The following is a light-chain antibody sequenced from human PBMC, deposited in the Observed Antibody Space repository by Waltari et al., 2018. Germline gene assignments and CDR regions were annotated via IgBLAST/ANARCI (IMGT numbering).Light chain of an antibody. CDR3: QQYHTIPLT. Sequence: DIQMTQSPSSLSASVGDRVTITCRASQGISNSLVWYQQKPGKAPKLLLHAASRLESGVPSRFSGSGSGTDYTLTISSLQAEDSASCYCQQYHTIPLTFGGGTKVEIK. CDR2: AAS. J-gene: IGKJ4*01. CDR1: QGISNS. V-gene: IGKV1-NL1*01.